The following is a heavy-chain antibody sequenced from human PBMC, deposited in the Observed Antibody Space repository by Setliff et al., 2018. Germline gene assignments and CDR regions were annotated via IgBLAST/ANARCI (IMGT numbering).Heavy chain of an antibody. D-gene: IGHD6-19*01. CDR3: ARVTIAVAGYFDF. CDR2: IGAYNGNT. Sequence: ASVKVSCKASGYTFTNYGVTWVRQAPGQGLEWMGWIGAYNGNTYNAHKFQGRVTMTSDTSTSTAYMELRILRSDDAAVYYCARVTIAVAGYFDFWGQGTLVTVSS. J-gene: IGHJ4*02. V-gene: IGHV1-18*01. CDR1: GYTFTNYG.